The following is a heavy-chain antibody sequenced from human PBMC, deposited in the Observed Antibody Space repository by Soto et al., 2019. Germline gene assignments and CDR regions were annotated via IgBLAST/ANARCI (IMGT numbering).Heavy chain of an antibody. CDR1: GGSLTSTDW. D-gene: IGHD3-22*01. J-gene: IGHJ4*02. Sequence: QMQLQESGPGLVKPSGTLSLTCAVSGGSLTSTDWWSWVRQPPGKGLEWIGEIYHSGGTNYNPSLQSRVIMSVDKSTNVFSLKLTSVTAADTAIYWCVGNGYYSLEDWGQGTLVTVSS. V-gene: IGHV4-4*01. CDR3: VGNGYYSLED. CDR2: IYHSGGT.